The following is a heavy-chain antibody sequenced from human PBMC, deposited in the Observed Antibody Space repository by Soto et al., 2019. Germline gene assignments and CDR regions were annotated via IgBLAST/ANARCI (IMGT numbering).Heavy chain of an antibody. D-gene: IGHD3-3*01. CDR2: THHSGNT. CDR1: GGSLNSGDYY. J-gene: IGHJ5*02. V-gene: IGHV4-30-4*01. Sequence: SETLALTCSVSGGSLNSGDYYWSWFCQPPGKGLEWIGYTHHSGNTHFNSSLKSRLTISLDTSKNQFSLKLSSVTAADTAVYYCARVGGWTTGWFDPWGPGTLVTVSS. CDR3: ARVGGWTTGWFDP.